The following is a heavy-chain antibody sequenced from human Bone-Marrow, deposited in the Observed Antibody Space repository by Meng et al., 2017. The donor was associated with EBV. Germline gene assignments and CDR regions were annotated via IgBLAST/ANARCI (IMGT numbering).Heavy chain of an antibody. Sequence: EVQLLESGGGLVQPGXXXXLSCAASGFTFSSYAMSWVRQAPGKGLEWVSAISGSGGSTYYADSVKGRFTISRDNSKNTLYLQMNSLRAEDTAVYYCARGGSSFYDYWGQGTLVTVSS. CDR3: ARGGSSFYDY. CDR2: ISGSGGST. D-gene: IGHD6-6*01. CDR1: GFTFSSYA. J-gene: IGHJ4*02. V-gene: IGHV3-23*01.